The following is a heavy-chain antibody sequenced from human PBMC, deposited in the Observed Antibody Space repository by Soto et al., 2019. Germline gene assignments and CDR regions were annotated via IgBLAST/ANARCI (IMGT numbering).Heavy chain of an antibody. V-gene: IGHV1-69*01. J-gene: IGHJ4*02. CDR3: ATGVIWIGYFTVDS. CDR2: FIPVYRTL. D-gene: IGHD3-3*01. CDR1: GGSFGNSA. Sequence: QVQLVQSGAEVKKPGSSVKVSCKASGGSFGNSAINWVRQTPGQGLEWLGGFIPVYRTLNYAQKFQGRVTITADESTGTAYMTLSSLVSDDTAVYYCATGVIWIGYFTVDSWGQGTRVTVS.